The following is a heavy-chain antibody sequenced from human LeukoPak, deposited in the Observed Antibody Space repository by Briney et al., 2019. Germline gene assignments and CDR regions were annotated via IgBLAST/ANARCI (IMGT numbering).Heavy chain of an antibody. CDR1: GYTFSSYG. D-gene: IGHD1-1*01. CDR3: ASLGTTGTTGLDY. V-gene: IGHV1-18*01. CDR2: ISAYSGVT. J-gene: IGHJ4*02. Sequence: ASVKVSCKASGYTFSSYGISWVRQAPGQGLVWMGWISAYSGVTDYSQNLQGRVTMTTDTSTSTAYMELRSLRSDDTAVYYCASLGTTGTTGLDYWGQGTLVTVSS.